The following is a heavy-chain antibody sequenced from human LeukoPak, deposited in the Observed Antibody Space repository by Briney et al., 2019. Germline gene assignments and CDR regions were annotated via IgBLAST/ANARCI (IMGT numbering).Heavy chain of an antibody. V-gene: IGHV1-2*02. Sequence: VASVKVSCKASGYTFTGYYIHWVRQAPGQGLEWMGWINPNSGGTNYAQKSQGRVTMTRDTSISTAYMELSRLRSDDTAVYYCARLYSGYGNYSYYKDVWGKGTTVTVSS. D-gene: IGHD5-12*01. CDR2: INPNSGGT. CDR1: GYTFTGYY. CDR3: ARLYSGYGNYSYYKDV. J-gene: IGHJ6*03.